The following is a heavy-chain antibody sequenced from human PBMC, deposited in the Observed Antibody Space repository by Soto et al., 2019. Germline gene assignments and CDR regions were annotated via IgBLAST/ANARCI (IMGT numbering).Heavy chain of an antibody. J-gene: IGHJ1*01. CDR2: IIPIFGTA. CDR1: GGTFSSYA. D-gene: IGHD2-15*01. CDR3: ARPLGYCSGGSCPEYFQH. V-gene: IGHV1-69*01. Sequence: QVQLVQSGAEVKKPGSSVKVSCKASGGTFSSYAISWVRQAPGQGLEWMGGIIPIFGTANYAQKFQGRVTITADESTSTAYMALSSLRAEDTAVYYCARPLGYCSGGSCPEYFQHWGKGTLVTVSS.